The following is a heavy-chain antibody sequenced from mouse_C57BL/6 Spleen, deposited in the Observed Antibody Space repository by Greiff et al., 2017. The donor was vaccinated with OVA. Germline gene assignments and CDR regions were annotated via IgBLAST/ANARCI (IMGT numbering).Heavy chain of an antibody. CDR1: GYTFTSYW. CDR2: IDPSDSYT. Sequence: QVQLQQPGAELVMPGASVKLSCKASGYTFTSYWMHWVKQRPGQGLEWLGEIDPSDSYTNYNQKFKGKSTLTVDKSSSTAYMQLKSLTSEDSAVYYCARGGNLYYFDYWGQGTTLTVSS. CDR3: ARGGNLYYFDY. V-gene: IGHV1-69*01. J-gene: IGHJ2*01.